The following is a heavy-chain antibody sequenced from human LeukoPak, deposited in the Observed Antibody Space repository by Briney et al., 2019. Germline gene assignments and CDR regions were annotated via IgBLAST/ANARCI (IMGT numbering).Heavy chain of an antibody. J-gene: IGHJ3*02. CDR1: GFTFSSYA. Sequence: GGSLRLSCAASGFTFSSYAMHWVRQAPGKGLEWVAVISYDGSNKYYADSVKGRFTISRDNSKNTLYLQMNSLRAEDTAVYYCARERATMVLHAFDIWGQGTMVTVSS. CDR2: ISYDGSNK. V-gene: IGHV3-30*04. D-gene: IGHD3-10*01. CDR3: ARERATMVLHAFDI.